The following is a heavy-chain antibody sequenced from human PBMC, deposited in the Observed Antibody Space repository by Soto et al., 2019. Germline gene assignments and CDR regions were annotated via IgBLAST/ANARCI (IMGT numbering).Heavy chain of an antibody. Sequence: GESLKISCKGSGYSFAGYWITWVRQKPGKGLEWMGRIDPSDSRTYYSPSFRGHVTISADKSISTAYLQWSSLKASDTAMYYCASHSSIAARLHAFDIWGQGTMVTVSS. D-gene: IGHD6-6*01. J-gene: IGHJ3*02. CDR2: IDPSDSRT. V-gene: IGHV5-10-1*01. CDR3: ASHSSIAARLHAFDI. CDR1: GYSFAGYW.